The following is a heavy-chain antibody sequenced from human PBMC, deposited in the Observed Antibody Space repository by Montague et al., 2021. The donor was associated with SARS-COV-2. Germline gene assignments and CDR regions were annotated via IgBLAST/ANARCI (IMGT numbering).Heavy chain of an antibody. J-gene: IGHJ5*02. Sequence: SETLSLTCAVYGGSFSGYYWTWIRQSPGKGLEWIAEINHSGTTNYNFNPSLRSRVTISVVTSKSQFSLKLSSVTAADTGVYYCARWDPRTLTLIGLRGKSASDHRGQGTL. CDR3: ARWDPRTLTLIGLRGKSASDH. D-gene: IGHD4-23*01. V-gene: IGHV4-34*01. CDR1: GGSFSGYY. CDR2: INHSGTT.